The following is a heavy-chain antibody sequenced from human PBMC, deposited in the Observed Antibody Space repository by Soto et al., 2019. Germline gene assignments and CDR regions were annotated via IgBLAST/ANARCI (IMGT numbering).Heavy chain of an antibody. V-gene: IGHV3-23*01. D-gene: IGHD3-22*01. Sequence: EVELLESGGGLVQPGGSLRLACVASGFTFKNYDMRWIRQAPGKGLEWVSGISGSGGVRYYEDSVKGQFSISRDNCKNTIYMQMTSMRAKDTAIYYCAKNRPLRNYYDSAGHYDNWGQGTLVTVSS. CDR2: ISGSGGVR. J-gene: IGHJ4*02. CDR3: AKNRPLRNYYDSAGHYDN. CDR1: GFTFKNYD.